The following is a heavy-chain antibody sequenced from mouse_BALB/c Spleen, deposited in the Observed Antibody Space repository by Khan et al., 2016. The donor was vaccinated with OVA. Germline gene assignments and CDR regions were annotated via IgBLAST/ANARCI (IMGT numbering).Heavy chain of an antibody. CDR2: ISSGGDYT. CDR1: GFTFSSYS. J-gene: IGHJ3*01. CDR3: ASHLTGSFAY. V-gene: IGHV5-6*01. D-gene: IGHD4-1*01. Sequence: EVELVESGGDLVKPGGSLKISCAASGFTFSSYSMSWVRKTPDKRLEWVATISSGGDYTYYPDNVKGRFTISRDNAKNTLYLQMSSLKSEDTAMYYCASHLTGSFAYWGQGTLVTVSA.